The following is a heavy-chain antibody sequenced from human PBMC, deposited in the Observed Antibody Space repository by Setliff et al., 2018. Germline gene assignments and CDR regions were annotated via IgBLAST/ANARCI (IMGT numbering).Heavy chain of an antibody. J-gene: IGHJ4*02. CDR1: GGSISSHY. D-gene: IGHD3-16*01. CDR3: ARESWGGDY. CDR2: INHSGST. V-gene: IGHV4-34*01. Sequence: SETLSLTCTVSGGSISSHYWSWIRQPPGKGLEWIGEINHSGSTNYNPSLKSRVTISVDTSKNQFSLKLSSVTAADTAVYYCARESWGGDYWGQGTLVTVSS.